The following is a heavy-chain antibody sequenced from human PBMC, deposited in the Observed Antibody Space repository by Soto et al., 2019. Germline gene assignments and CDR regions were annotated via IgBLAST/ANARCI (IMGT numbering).Heavy chain of an antibody. J-gene: IGHJ6*02. V-gene: IGHV1-69*10. CDR3: ARVECSGGSCDTGSKDV. CDR1: VGTFNSYA. CDR2: ILPILGTA. D-gene: IGHD2-15*01. Sequence: SLNVSCKTAVGTFNSYAINSLRLAPGEGVERMGGILPILGTANYAQKFKGRVTITAATSTSTAYMELGSLRAEDAAGHYWARVECSGGSCDTGSKDVWGQGITVTASS.